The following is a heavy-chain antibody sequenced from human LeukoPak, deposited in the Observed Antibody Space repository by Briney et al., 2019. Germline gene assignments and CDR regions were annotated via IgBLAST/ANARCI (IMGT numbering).Heavy chain of an antibody. V-gene: IGHV3-48*04. D-gene: IGHD3-22*01. CDR3: ARDLDYYDSSGYY. Sequence: LSGGSLRLSCAASGFTFSSYSMNWVRQAPGKGLEWVSYISSSSSTIYYADSVKGRFTISRDNAKNSLYLQMNSLRAEDTAVYYCARDLDYYDSSGYYWGQGTLVTVSS. CDR2: ISSSSSTI. J-gene: IGHJ1*01. CDR1: GFTFSSYS.